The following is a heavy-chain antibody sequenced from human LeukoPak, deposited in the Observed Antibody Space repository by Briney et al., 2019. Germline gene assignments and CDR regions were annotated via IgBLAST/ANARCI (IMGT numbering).Heavy chain of an antibody. J-gene: IGHJ6*03. V-gene: IGHV1-69*05. Sequence: GSSVKVSCKASGGTFSNYAINWVRQAPGQGLEWMGGIIPIFGTTNHAQKFQGRVTMTRDMSTTTVYMELSSLGSEDTAVYYCARNGYYDTGGYFYYYYYMDVWGKGTTVTVSS. CDR1: GGTFSNYA. CDR3: ARNGYYDTGGYFYYYYYMDV. CDR2: IIPIFGTT. D-gene: IGHD3-22*01.